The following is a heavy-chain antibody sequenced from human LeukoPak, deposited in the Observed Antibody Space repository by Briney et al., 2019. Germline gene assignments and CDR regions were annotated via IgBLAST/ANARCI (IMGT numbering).Heavy chain of an antibody. CDR2: ISYDGSNK. D-gene: IGHD6-13*01. CDR1: GFTFSSYG. J-gene: IGHJ4*02. V-gene: IGHV3-30*18. Sequence: GGSLRLSCAASGFTFSSYGMHWVRQAPGKGLEWVAVISYDGSNKYYADSVKGRFTISRDNSKNTLYMQMNSLGAEDTAVYYCAKSGRVFVAAAGIDYWGQGTLVTVSS. CDR3: AKSGRVFVAAAGIDY.